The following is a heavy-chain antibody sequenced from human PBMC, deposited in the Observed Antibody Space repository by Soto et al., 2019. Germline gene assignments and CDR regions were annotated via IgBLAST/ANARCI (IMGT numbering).Heavy chain of an antibody. CDR1: GGSISSGGYY. D-gene: IGHD3-10*01. CDR2: IYYSGST. J-gene: IGHJ6*02. V-gene: IGHV4-31*03. CDR3: ARDPSYYGSGGNYYYGMDV. Sequence: KPSETLSLTCTVSGGSISSGGYYWSWIRQHPGKGLEWIGYIYYSGSTYYNPSLKSRVTISVDTSKNQFSLKLSSVTAADTAVYYCARDPSYYGSGGNYYYGMDVWAQGTTVTVSS.